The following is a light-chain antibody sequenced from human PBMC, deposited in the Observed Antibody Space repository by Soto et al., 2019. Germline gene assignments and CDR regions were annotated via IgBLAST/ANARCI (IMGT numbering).Light chain of an antibody. J-gene: IGKJ4*01. V-gene: IGKV1-39*01. CDR3: QHGYSTPLT. CDR1: QSISTY. Sequence: DIPMTQSPSSLSASVGDRVTITCRASQSISTYLHWYQQKPGKAPNLLIYAESTLQSGVPSRFSGSGSGTDFTLTISSLQPEDFATYFCQHGYSTPLTFGGGTKVDIK. CDR2: AES.